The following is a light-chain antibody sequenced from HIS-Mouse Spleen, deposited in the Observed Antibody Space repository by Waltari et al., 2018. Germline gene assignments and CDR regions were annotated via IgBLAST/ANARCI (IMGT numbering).Light chain of an antibody. J-gene: IGKJ4*01. CDR1: QSVSRY. V-gene: IGKV3-11*01. Sequence: EIVLTQSPATLSLSPGERATLSCRASQSVSRYLAWYQQKPGQAPRPLIYDAHNRATGIPARFSGSGSGTDFTLTISSLEPEDFAVYYCQQRSNWPTFGGGTK. CDR2: DAH. CDR3: QQRSNWPT.